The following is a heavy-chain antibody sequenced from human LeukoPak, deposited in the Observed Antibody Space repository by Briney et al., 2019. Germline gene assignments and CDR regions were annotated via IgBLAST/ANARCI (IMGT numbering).Heavy chain of an antibody. Sequence: GGSLRLSCAASGLTFDDYYMSWIRQAPGKGLEWVSYISHIGGYTAYADSVKGRFTISRDNTKNSLYLQMNSLRAEDTAVYYCASHGGHDFFDHWGQGSLVTASS. CDR2: ISHIGGYT. J-gene: IGHJ4*02. V-gene: IGHV3-11*06. D-gene: IGHD5-12*01. CDR1: GLTFDDYY. CDR3: ASHGGHDFFDH.